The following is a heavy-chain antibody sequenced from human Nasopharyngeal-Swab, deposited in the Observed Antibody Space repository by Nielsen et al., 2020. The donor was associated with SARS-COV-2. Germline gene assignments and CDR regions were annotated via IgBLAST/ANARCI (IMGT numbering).Heavy chain of an antibody. J-gene: IGHJ4*02. CDR3: ARSLTTGYSYGYYDY. D-gene: IGHD5-18*01. V-gene: IGHV3-30-3*01. CDR1: GFTFSSYA. CDR2: ISYDGSSK. Sequence: GESLKISCAASGFTFSSYAMHWVRQAPGKGLEWVAVISYDGSSKYYADSVKGRFTISRDNSKNTLYLQMNSLRAEDTAVYYCARSLTTGYSYGYYDYWGQGTLVTVSS.